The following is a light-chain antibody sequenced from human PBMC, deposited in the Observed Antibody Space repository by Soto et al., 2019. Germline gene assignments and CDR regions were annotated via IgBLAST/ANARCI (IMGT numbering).Light chain of an antibody. CDR1: QSVSSTY. CDR2: GAS. CDR3: QQYGNSPLYT. J-gene: IGKJ2*01. V-gene: IGKV3-20*01. Sequence: EIVLTQSPGTLSLSPGERDTLSCRASQSVSSTYLAWYQQKPGQAPRLLIYGASSRATGIPDRFSGSRSGTAFTITIIRREAEDFAVYYCQQYGNSPLYTFGQGTKLEIK.